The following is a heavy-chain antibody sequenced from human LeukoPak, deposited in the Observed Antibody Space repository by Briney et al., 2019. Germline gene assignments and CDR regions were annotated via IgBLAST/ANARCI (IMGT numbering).Heavy chain of an antibody. D-gene: IGHD3-22*01. J-gene: IGHJ4*02. V-gene: IGHV3-74*01. Sequence: GGALRLSCAASGFTFRSYWMHWVRQAPGKGRSWVSRSNIDGSDTSYADSLKGRFTISRENAKNTLYLQINIIIDADTVLYYCARDRRLGFDYWGQGTLVTVSS. CDR3: ARDRRLGFDY. CDR2: SNIDGSDT. CDR1: GFTFRSYW.